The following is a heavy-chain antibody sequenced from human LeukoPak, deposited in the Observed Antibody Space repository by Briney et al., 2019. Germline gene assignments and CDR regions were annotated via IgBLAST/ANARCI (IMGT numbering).Heavy chain of an antibody. V-gene: IGHV4-39*01. D-gene: IGHD3-16*02. CDR2: IYYSGST. J-gene: IGHJ4*02. Sequence: SETLSLTCTVSGGSISSSSYYWGWIRQPPGKGLEWIGSIYYSGSTYYNPSLKSRVTISVDTSKSQFSLKLSSVTAADTAVYYCARHIYVWGSYPDYWGQGTLVTVSS. CDR1: GGSISSSSYY. CDR3: ARHIYVWGSYPDY.